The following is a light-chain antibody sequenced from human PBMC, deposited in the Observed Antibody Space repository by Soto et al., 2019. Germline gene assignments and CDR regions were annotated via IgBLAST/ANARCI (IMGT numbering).Light chain of an antibody. V-gene: IGLV2-8*01. Sequence: QSALTQPPSASGSPGQSVTISCTGTSSDVGGYNYVSWYQQHPGKAPKLMIYEVSKRPSGVPDRFSGSKSGNTVSLTVSRLQAEDEADYYCSSYAGSKNYVFGTGTMVTV. CDR2: EVS. J-gene: IGLJ1*01. CDR1: SSDVGGYNY. CDR3: SSYAGSKNYV.